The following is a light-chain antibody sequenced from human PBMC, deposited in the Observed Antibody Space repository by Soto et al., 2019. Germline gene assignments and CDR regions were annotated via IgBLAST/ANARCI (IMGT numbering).Light chain of an antibody. CDR2: DAS. CDR1: QGISTW. J-gene: IGKJ4*01. Sequence: DIQMTQSPSSASASVGDRLTITCRASQGISTWIAWYQQKPGKAPELLIYDASSLQSGVPSRFSGSGSCTDFTLTISSLQPEDVATYYCQQVNSFPLTFGGGTKVEIK. CDR3: QQVNSFPLT. V-gene: IGKV1D-12*01.